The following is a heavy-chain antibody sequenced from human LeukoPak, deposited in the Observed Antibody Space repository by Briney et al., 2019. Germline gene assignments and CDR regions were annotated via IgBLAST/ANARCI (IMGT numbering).Heavy chain of an antibody. V-gene: IGHV1-18*01. J-gene: IGHJ3*02. CDR1: GYTFTSYG. CDR3: ARDIKEYYDSSADAFDI. Sequence: AASVKVSCKASGYTFTSYGISWVRQAPGQGLEWMGWISAYNGNTNYAQKLQGRVTMTTDTSTSTAYMELSRLRSDDTAVYYCARDIKEYYDSSADAFDIWGQGTMVTVSS. CDR2: ISAYNGNT. D-gene: IGHD3-22*01.